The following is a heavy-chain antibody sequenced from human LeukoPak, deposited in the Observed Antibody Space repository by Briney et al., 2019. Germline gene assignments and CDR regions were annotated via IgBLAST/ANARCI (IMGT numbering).Heavy chain of an antibody. Sequence: ASVNVSFQASGYSFTRYVITGLRQAPGQELEWMGWISTYNGKTNIAQKLQGRLTLTTDTSTSTAYRELRSLRSDDTAVYYCAKDSDYGRVMDCWGQGTLVTVSS. V-gene: IGHV1-18*01. CDR1: GYSFTRYV. CDR3: AKDSDYGRVMDC. J-gene: IGHJ4*02. D-gene: IGHD4-17*01. CDR2: ISTYNGKT.